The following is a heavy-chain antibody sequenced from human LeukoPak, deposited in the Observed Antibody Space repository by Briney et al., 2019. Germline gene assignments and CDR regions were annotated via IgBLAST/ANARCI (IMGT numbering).Heavy chain of an antibody. V-gene: IGHV3-30*03. CDR3: ARAGDSGSYYPRSHFDY. CDR1: GFTFNNYG. CDR2: ISYDGSNK. D-gene: IGHD1-26*01. Sequence: PGGSLRLSCAASGFTFNNYGMHWVRQAPGKGLEWVAVISYDGSNKYYADSVKGRFTISRDNSKNTLYLQMNSLRAEDTAVYYCARAGDSGSYYPRSHFDYWGQGTLVTVSS. J-gene: IGHJ4*02.